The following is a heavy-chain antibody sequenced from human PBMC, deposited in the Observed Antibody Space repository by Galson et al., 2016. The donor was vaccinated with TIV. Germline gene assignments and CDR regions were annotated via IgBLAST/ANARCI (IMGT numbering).Heavy chain of an antibody. Sequence: LSLTCTVSGGSISSYYWSWIRQPPGKGLEWIGYIYYSGSTNYNPSLKSRVTISVDTSKNQFSLKLSSVTAADTAVYYCARDFTDSSGYYHTHWYFDLWDRGTLVTVSS. CDR1: GGSISSYY. J-gene: IGHJ2*01. D-gene: IGHD3-22*01. V-gene: IGHV4-59*01. CDR3: ARDFTDSSGYYHTHWYFDL. CDR2: IYYSGST.